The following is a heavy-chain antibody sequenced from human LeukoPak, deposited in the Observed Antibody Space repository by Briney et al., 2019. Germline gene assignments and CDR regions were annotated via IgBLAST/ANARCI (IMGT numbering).Heavy chain of an antibody. D-gene: IGHD3-10*01. CDR2: IYYSGST. J-gene: IGHJ4*02. Sequence: SESPSLTCTVSGGSISSGGYYWNWIRQHPGKGLEWIGYIYYSGSTYYNPSLKSRVTISVDTSKNQFSLKLSSVTAADTAVYYCARALLWFGRPKPPDYWGQETMV. CDR1: GGSISSGGYY. CDR3: ARALLWFGRPKPPDY. V-gene: IGHV4-31*03.